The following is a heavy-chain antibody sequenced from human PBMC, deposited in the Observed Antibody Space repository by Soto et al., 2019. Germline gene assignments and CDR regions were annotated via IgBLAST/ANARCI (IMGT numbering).Heavy chain of an antibody. D-gene: IGHD2-2*01. J-gene: IGHJ6*02. CDR1: GFTFSDYY. V-gene: IGHV3-30*18. CDR3: AKDHTIRTTADDYYYYYGMDV. CDR2: ISYDGSNK. Sequence: GGSLRLSCAASGFTFSDYYMSWIRQAPGKGLEWVAVISYDGSNKYYADSVKGRFTISRDNSKNTLYLQMNSLRAEDTAVYYCAKDHTIRTTADDYYYYYGMDVWGQGTTVTVSS.